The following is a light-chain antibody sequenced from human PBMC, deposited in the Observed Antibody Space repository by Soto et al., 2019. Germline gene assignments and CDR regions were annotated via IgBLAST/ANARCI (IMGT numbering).Light chain of an antibody. CDR1: SSNIGSNT. CDR2: STN. J-gene: IGLJ3*02. Sequence: QSVLTQPPSASGTPGQRVTVSCSGSSSNIGSNTVTWYQHLPGTAPKLLIYSTNQRPSGVPDRFSGFKSGTSASLAVSGLRSEDEADYYCAAWDDSLNGVLFGGGTKLTVL. CDR3: AAWDDSLNGVL. V-gene: IGLV1-44*01.